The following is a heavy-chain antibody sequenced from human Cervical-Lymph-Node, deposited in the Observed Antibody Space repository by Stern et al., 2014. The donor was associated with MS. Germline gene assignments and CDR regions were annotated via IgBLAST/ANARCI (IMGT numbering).Heavy chain of an antibody. Sequence: VHLVESGPGLVKPSQTLSLTCTVSGGSISSGDNYWSWIRQPPGKGPEWIGYIHYSGGTHFNPSLQTRATISADTSKNQFALKLNSMTAADTAVYYCARVPDYGDAFFDYWGQGILVTVSS. J-gene: IGHJ4*02. V-gene: IGHV4-30-4*01. CDR2: IHYSGGT. CDR3: ARVPDYGDAFFDY. D-gene: IGHD4-17*01. CDR1: GGSISSGDNY.